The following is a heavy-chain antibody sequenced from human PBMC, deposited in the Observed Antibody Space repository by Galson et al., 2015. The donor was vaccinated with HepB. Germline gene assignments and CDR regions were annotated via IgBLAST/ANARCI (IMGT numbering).Heavy chain of an antibody. CDR2: IRSKANSYAT. CDR1: GFTFSGSA. CDR3: TRLNRREWDYFDY. D-gene: IGHD5-24*01. Sequence: LRLSCAASGFTFSGSAMHWVRQASGKGLEWVGRIRSKANSYATAYAASVKGRFTISRDDSKNTAYLQMNSLKTEDTAVYYCTRLNRREWDYFDYWGQGTLVTVSS. J-gene: IGHJ4*02. V-gene: IGHV3-73*01.